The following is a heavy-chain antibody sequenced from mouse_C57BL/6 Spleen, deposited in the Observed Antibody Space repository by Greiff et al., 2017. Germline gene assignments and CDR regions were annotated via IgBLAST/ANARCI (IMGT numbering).Heavy chain of an antibody. Sequence: VQLQQPGAELLKPGASVKLSCKASGYTFTSYWLHWVKQRPGQGLEWIGWIHPSDSDLTYIQKFKGKATLTVDKYSSTAYMQLSSLTSGDSAVYCCAICGGGYWGQGTTRTVSS. CDR2: IHPSDSDL. CDR3: AICGGGY. CDR1: GYTFTSYW. J-gene: IGHJ2*01. V-gene: IGHV1-74*01.